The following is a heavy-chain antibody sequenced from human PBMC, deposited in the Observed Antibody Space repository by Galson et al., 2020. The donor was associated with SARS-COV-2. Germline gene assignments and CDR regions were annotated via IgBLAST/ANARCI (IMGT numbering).Heavy chain of an antibody. V-gene: IGHV1-69*13. Sequence: SVKVSCQASGGTFSSYAISWVRQAPGQGLEWMGGIIPIFGTANYAQKFQGRVPITADESTSTAYMELSSLGSEDTAVYYCVAGFEWLRFGGMDVWGQGTTVTVSS. J-gene: IGHJ6*02. CDR3: VAGFEWLRFGGMDV. CDR1: GGTFSSYA. D-gene: IGHD5-12*01. CDR2: IIPIFGTA.